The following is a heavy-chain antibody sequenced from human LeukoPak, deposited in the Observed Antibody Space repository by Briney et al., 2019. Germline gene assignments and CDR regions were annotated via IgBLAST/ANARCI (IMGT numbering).Heavy chain of an antibody. V-gene: IGHV3-11*04. CDR2: ISSSGSTI. D-gene: IGHD5-18*01. J-gene: IGHJ4*02. CDR1: EFLIIDYY. CDR3: ARDLQLRDLAPFDY. Sequence: GGSLRLSCTTSEFLIIDYYMTWVRQAPGKGLEWVSYISSSGSTIYYADSVKGRFTISRDNAKNSLYLQMNSLRAEDTAVYYCARDLQLRDLAPFDYWGQGTLVTVSS.